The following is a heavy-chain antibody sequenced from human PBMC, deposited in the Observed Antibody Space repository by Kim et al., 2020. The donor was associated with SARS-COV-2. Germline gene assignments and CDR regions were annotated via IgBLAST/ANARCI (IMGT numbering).Heavy chain of an antibody. D-gene: IGHD2-15*01. CDR2: IKSKTHGGTT. CDR1: GFTFSNAW. V-gene: IGHV3-15*01. CDR3: TTKGDCSGGGCYSLGY. Sequence: GGSLRLSCTASGFTFSNAWMSWVRQAPGKGLEWVGRIKSKTHGGTTDYAAPVKGRFTISRDDSKNTLYLQMNSLKTEDSAFYYCTTKGDCSGGGCYSLGYWGQGTLVTVSS. J-gene: IGHJ4*02.